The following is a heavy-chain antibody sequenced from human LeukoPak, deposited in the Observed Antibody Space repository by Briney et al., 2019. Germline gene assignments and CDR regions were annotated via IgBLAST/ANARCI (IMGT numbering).Heavy chain of an antibody. CDR1: GGSISTTNYY. V-gene: IGHV4-39*07. CDR2: VYYSGST. Sequence: SETLSLTCTVSGGSISTTNYYWGWIRQSPGKGLEWFGCVYYSGSTYYNPSLKSRVTISVGTSQNQFSLKLSSVTAADTAVYFCARGSSSSHHPALSWGQGTLVTVSS. D-gene: IGHD6-13*01. CDR3: ARGSSSSHHPALS. J-gene: IGHJ4*02.